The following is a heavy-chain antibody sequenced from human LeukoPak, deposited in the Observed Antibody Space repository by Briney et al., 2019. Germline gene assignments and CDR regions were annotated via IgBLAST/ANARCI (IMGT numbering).Heavy chain of an antibody. D-gene: IGHD6-19*01. CDR3: AKDIGTTAVAGLLDY. J-gene: IGHJ4*02. V-gene: IGHV3-9*01. CDR2: MSWNSSRI. Sequence: PGGSLRLSCAASGFTFDDYAMHWVRHAPGKGLEWVSGMSWNSSRIGYADSVKGRLHISRDKAKNYLYLQMNSLRGEDTALYYWAKDIGTTAVAGLLDYWGQGTLVTVSS. CDR1: GFTFDDYA.